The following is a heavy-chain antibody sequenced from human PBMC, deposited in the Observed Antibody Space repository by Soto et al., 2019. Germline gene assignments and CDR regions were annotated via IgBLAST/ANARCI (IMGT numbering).Heavy chain of an antibody. V-gene: IGHV1-18*01. J-gene: IGHJ2*01. CDR3: ARGSSPTAGGYIDL. Sequence: QVQLVQSGAEVKNPGASVKVSCKASGYTFTSYGISWVRQAPGQGLEWMGWINTYNGDPSYTQNLQDRVTMTTDTSTSTGSMELRSLRSDDTAVYFCARGSSPTAGGYIDLWGSGTLVTVSP. CDR2: INTYNGDP. D-gene: IGHD4-17*01. CDR1: GYTFTSYG.